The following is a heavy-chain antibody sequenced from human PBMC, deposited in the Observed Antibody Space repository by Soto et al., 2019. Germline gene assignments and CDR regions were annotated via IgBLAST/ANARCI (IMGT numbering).Heavy chain of an antibody. Sequence: SETMSLTCAVYGGSFSGYYWSWIRQPPGKGLEWIGEINHSGSTNYNPSLKSRVTISVDTSKNKFSLKLSSVTAADTAVYYCARSVPRFLGYYGMDVWGQATTGTVSS. CDR3: ARSVPRFLGYYGMDV. CDR1: GGSFSGYY. D-gene: IGHD3-3*01. J-gene: IGHJ6*02. V-gene: IGHV4-34*01. CDR2: INHSGST.